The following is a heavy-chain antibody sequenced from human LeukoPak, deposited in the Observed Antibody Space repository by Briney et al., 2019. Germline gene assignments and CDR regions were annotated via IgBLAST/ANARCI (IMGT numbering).Heavy chain of an antibody. D-gene: IGHD1-26*01. Sequence: GTSLRLSCAASGFIFTTYGMHWVRQAPGKGLEWVAVVWSGGNNKYYSDSVKGRFTISRDNSKNRLYLEMNSLRAEDTAVYYCAKDCQVGAIGYFDYRGQGTLVTVSS. CDR2: VWSGGNNK. CDR1: GFIFTTYG. CDR3: AKDCQVGAIGYFDY. V-gene: IGHV3-33*06. J-gene: IGHJ4*02.